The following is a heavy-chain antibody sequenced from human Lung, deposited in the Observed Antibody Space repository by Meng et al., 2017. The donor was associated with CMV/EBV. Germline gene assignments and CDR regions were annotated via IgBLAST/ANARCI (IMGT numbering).Heavy chain of an antibody. J-gene: IGHJ3*02. D-gene: IGHD1-26*01. Sequence: GASXKISCTGSGFIFGDFAMSWVRQAPGKGLEWVGFIRSKGYGGSTEYAASVKGRFSISRDESKSIAYLQMNSLKTEDTAVYFCTGARPKWEQIGQSFDIWGQGTMVTVSS. CDR3: TGARPKWEQIGQSFDI. CDR2: IRSKGYGGST. CDR1: GFIFGDFA. V-gene: IGHV3-49*04.